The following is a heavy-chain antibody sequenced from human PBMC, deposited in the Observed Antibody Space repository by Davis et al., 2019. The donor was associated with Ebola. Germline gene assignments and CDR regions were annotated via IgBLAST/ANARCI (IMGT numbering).Heavy chain of an antibody. J-gene: IGHJ6*02. V-gene: IGHV4-34*01. CDR2: INHSGST. CDR3: ARGEDEYSSSMGV. Sequence: MPSETLSLTCAVYGGSFSGYYWSWIRQPPGKGLEWIGEINHSGSTNYNPSLKSRVTISVDTSKNQFSLKLSSVTPEDTAVYYCARGEDEYSSSMGVWGQGTTVTVSS. D-gene: IGHD6-6*01. CDR1: GGSFSGYY.